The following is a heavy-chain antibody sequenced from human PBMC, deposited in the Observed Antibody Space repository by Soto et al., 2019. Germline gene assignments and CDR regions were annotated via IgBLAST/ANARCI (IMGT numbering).Heavy chain of an antibody. Sequence: GGSLRLSCAASTFTFSSYVMTWVRQAPGKGLEWVSTIDPRGGTTNYADSVRGRFTISRDNSKNTLYLQMNSLRAEDTAVYYCARGLIRRGYWGQGTLVTVSS. CDR1: TFTFSSYV. J-gene: IGHJ4*02. D-gene: IGHD3-10*01. V-gene: IGHV3-23*01. CDR3: ARGLIRRGY. CDR2: IDPRGGTT.